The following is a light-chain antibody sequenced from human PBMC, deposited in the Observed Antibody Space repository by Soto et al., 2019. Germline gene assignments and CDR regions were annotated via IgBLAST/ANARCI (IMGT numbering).Light chain of an antibody. CDR2: DAS. V-gene: IGKV1-33*01. CDR1: QDISNY. CDR3: HQYDNLPYT. Sequence: DIQMTQSPSSLSASVGDRVTITCQASQDISNYLNWYQQKSGKAPKLLIYDASNLETGVPSRFSGSGSGTDFTFTISSLQAEDIATYYCHQYDNLPYTFGQGTKLEIK. J-gene: IGKJ2*01.